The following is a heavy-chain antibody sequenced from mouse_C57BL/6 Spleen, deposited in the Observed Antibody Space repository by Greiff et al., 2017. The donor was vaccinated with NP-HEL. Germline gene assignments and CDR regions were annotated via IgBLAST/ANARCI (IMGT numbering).Heavy chain of an antibody. D-gene: IGHD1-1*01. V-gene: IGHV1-54*01. CDR3: ARWDYGSSHDY. CDR2: INPGSGGT. J-gene: IGHJ2*01. Sequence: VMLVESGAELVRPGTSVKVSCKASGYAFTNYLIEWVKQRPGQGLEWIGVINPGSGGTNYNEKFKGKATLTADKSSSTAYMQLSSLTSEDSAVYFCARWDYGSSHDYWGQGTTLTVSS. CDR1: GYAFTNYL.